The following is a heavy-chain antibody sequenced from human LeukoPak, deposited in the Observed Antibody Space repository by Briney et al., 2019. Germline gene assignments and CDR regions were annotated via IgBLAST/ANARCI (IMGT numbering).Heavy chain of an antibody. D-gene: IGHD4-17*01. J-gene: IGHJ6*02. CDR3: ARRHGDSYYGMDV. Sequence: GESLKISCKGSGYSFTSYWIGWVRQMPGKGLEWMGIIYPGDSDTRYSPSFQGQVTISADKSISTAYLQWSSLKASDTATYYCARRHGDSYYGMDVWGQGTTVTVSS. V-gene: IGHV5-51*01. CDR2: IYPGDSDT. CDR1: GYSFTSYW.